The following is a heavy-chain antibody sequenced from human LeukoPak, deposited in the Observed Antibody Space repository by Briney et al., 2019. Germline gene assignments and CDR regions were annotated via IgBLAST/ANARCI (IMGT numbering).Heavy chain of an antibody. J-gene: IGHJ6*02. Sequence: GGSLRLSCVASGFTFSSYSMKWVRQAPGKGLEWVSSISSSSSYIDYADSVKGRLTISRDNAKNSLYLQMNSLRAEDTAVFYCGRGRDFWSGYDRIDGIDVWGQGTAVTVSS. CDR3: GRGRDFWSGYDRIDGIDV. V-gene: IGHV3-21*01. CDR2: ISSSSSYI. D-gene: IGHD3-3*01. CDR1: GFTFSSYS.